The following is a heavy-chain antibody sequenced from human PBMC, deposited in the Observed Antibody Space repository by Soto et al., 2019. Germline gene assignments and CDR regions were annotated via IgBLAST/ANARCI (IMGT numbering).Heavy chain of an antibody. CDR2: IHPGGSDT. J-gene: IGHJ4*02. D-gene: IGHD6-13*01. CDR3: ARRRVRYSSRCYVRDYFDY. V-gene: IGHV5-51*01. CDR1: GYSFTSYW. Sequence: GESLKISCKGSGYSFTSYWIGWVRQMPGKGLEWMGIIHPGGSDTRYSPSFQGQVTISADKSISTAYLQWSSLKASDTAMYYCARRRVRYSSRCYVRDYFDYWGQGTLVTVSS.